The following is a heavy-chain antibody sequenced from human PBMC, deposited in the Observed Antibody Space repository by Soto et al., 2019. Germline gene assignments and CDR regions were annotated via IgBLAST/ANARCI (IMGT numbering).Heavy chain of an antibody. Sequence: SETLSLTCAVSGGSISSGGYSWSWIRQPPGKGLEWIGYIYHSGSTYYNPSLKSRVTISVDRSKNQFSLKLSSVTAADTAVYYCARSGVVPNQPSYYFDYWGQGTLVTVSS. J-gene: IGHJ4*02. D-gene: IGHD2-21*01. CDR2: IYHSGST. CDR3: ARSGVVPNQPSYYFDY. CDR1: GGSISSGGYS. V-gene: IGHV4-30-2*01.